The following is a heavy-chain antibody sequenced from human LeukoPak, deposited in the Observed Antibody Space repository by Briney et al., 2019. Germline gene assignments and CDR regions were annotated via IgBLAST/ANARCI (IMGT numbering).Heavy chain of an antibody. CDR1: GYTFTVYY. CDR3: ARPLDYGDYL. D-gene: IGHD4-17*01. V-gene: IGHV1-2*02. J-gene: IGHJ5*02. Sequence: ASVTVSCKASGYTFTVYYMHWVRQAPGQGLEWKGWINPNSGGTNYAQKFQGRVTMTRDTSISTAYMELSRLRSDDTAVYYCARPLDYGDYLWGQGTLVTVSS. CDR2: INPNSGGT.